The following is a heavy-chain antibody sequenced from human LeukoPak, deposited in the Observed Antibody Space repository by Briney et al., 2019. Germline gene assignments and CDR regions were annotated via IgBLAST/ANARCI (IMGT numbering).Heavy chain of an antibody. D-gene: IGHD3-10*01. CDR2: INPNSGGT. CDR1: GYTFTSYY. CDR3: ARDLSAAVGSY. J-gene: IGHJ4*02. V-gene: IGHV1-2*02. Sequence: ASVKVSCKASGYTFTSYYMHWVRQAPGQGLEWMGWINPNSGGTNYAQKFQGRVTMTRDASISTAYMELSRLRSDDTAVYYCARDLSAAVGSYWGQGTLVTVSS.